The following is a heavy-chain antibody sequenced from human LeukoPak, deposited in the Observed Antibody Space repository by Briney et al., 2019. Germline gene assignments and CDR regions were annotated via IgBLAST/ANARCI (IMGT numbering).Heavy chain of an antibody. J-gene: IGHJ4*02. CDR2: INPNSGGT. D-gene: IGHD5-12*01. CDR3: ARELKWLRFLLY. CDR1: GYTFTGYY. Sequence: ASVKVSCKASGYTFTGYYMHWVRQAPGQGLEWMGWINPNSGGTNYAQKLQGRVTMTRDTSISTAYMELSRLRSDDTAVYYCARELKWLRFLLYWGQGTLVTVSS. V-gene: IGHV1-2*02.